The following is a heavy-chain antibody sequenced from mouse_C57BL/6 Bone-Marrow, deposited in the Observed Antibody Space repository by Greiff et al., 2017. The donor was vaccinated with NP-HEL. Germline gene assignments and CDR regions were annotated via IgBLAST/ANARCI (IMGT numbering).Heavy chain of an antibody. CDR2: IDPETGGT. D-gene: IGHD1-1*01. J-gene: IGHJ4*01. V-gene: IGHV1-15*01. CDR1: GYTFTDYE. Sequence: VQLQQSGAELVRPGASVTLSCKASGYTFTDYEMHWVKQTPVHGLEWIGAIDPETGGTAYNQKFKGKAILTADKSSSTAYMELRSLTSEDSAVYYCTTNYYGSSYDYAMDYWGQGTSVTVS. CDR3: TTNYYGSSYDYAMDY.